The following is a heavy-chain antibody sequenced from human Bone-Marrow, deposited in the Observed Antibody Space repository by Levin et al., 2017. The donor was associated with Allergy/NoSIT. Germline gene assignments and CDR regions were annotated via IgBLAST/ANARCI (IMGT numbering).Heavy chain of an antibody. V-gene: IGHV3-30*18. D-gene: IGHD6-13*01. J-gene: IGHJ4*02. CDR2: ISYDGSNK. CDR1: GFTFSSYG. CDR3: AKDILRYSSSWYGIDY. Sequence: PGGSLRLSCAASGFTFSSYGMHWVRQAPGKGLEWVAVISYDGSNKYYADSVKGRFTISRDNSKNTLYLQMNSLRAEDTAVYYCAKDILRYSSSWYGIDYWGQGTLVTVSS.